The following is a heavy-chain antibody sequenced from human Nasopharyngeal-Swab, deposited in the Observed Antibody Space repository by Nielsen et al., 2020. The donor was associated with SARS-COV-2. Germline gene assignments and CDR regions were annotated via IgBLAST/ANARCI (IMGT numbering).Heavy chain of an antibody. J-gene: IGHJ6*03. CDR1: GYTFPSYD. Sequence: SVTVSCKASGYTFPSYDINWVRQATGQGLEWMGWMNPNSGNTGYAQKFQGRVTMTRNTSISTAYMELSSLRSEDTAVYYCARGFIVATIFHYYYYMDVWGKGTTVTVSS. CDR3: ARGFIVATIFHYYYYMDV. CDR2: MNPNSGNT. V-gene: IGHV1-8*01. D-gene: IGHD5-12*01.